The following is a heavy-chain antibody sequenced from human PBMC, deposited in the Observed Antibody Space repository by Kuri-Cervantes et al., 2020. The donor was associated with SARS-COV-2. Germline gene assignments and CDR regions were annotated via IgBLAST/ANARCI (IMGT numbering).Heavy chain of an antibody. CDR3: ARDPNANHNNWFDP. CDR2: IYTSGST. V-gene: IGHV4-61*10. J-gene: IGHJ5*02. D-gene: IGHD4/OR15-4a*01. CDR1: GGSISSGSYY. Sequence: SETLSLTCTVSGGSISSGSYYWSWTRQPAGKGLEWIGYIYTSGSTNYNPSLKSRVTISVDTSKNQFSLKLSSVTAADTAVYYCARDPNANHNNWFDPWGQGTLVTVSS.